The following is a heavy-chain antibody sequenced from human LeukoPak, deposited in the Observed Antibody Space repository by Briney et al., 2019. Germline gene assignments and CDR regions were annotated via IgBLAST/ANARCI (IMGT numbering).Heavy chain of an antibody. D-gene: IGHD3-10*01. J-gene: IGHJ4*02. V-gene: IGHV3-23*01. CDR1: GFTFSSYD. Sequence: PGGSLRVSCAASGFTFSSYDMSWVRQAPGKGLEWVSAISGSGGSTYYADSVKGRFTISRDNSKNTLYLQMNSLRAEDTAVYYCARARKYGSGIHWYFDYWGQGTLVTVSS. CDR3: ARARKYGSGIHWYFDY. CDR2: ISGSGGST.